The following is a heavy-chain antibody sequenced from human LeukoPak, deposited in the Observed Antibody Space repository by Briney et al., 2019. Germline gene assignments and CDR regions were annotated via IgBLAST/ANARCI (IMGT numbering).Heavy chain of an antibody. Sequence: GGSLRLSCAVSGFTSSNFWMSWVRQAPGRGLEWVANIHPEGNEKYHVESVKGRFTISRDNAKNLLFLQMNGLRVEDTAVYYCARGDDFSGDHWGQGTLVTVSS. CDR3: ARGDDFSGDH. CDR1: GFTSSNFW. CDR2: IHPEGNEK. D-gene: IGHD1-1*01. V-gene: IGHV3-7*04. J-gene: IGHJ4*02.